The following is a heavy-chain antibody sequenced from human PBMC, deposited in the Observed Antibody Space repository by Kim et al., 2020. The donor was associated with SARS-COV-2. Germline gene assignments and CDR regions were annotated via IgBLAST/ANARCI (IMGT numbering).Heavy chain of an antibody. CDR1: GFTLNTSA. D-gene: IGHD3-16*02. V-gene: IGHV3-23*03. Sequence: GGSLRLSCAASGFTLNTSAMSWVRQAPGKGLEWGSVIYSDSISTYYEDSVKGRFTISRDNSKSMLYLQMNSLRAKDTAVYYCAKDLRRDGWGNNRYTLGEFDSWGQGPRVTFPS. J-gene: IGHJ4*02. CDR2: IYSDSIST. CDR3: AKDLRRDGWGNNRYTLGEFDS.